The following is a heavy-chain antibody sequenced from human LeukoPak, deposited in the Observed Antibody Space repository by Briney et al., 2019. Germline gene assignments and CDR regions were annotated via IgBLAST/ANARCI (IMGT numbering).Heavy chain of an antibody. J-gene: IGHJ4*02. CDR1: GFTFSTYS. CDR3: ARALTTLTYEGY. Sequence: GESLRLSCAASGFTFSTYSMNWVRQAPGKGLEWVSSISGSNSYIFYADSVKGRFTVSRDNAKDSLHLQMNSLRAEDTAVYYCARALTTLTYEGYWGQGTLVTVSS. V-gene: IGHV3-21*01. CDR2: ISGSNSYI. D-gene: IGHD1-1*01.